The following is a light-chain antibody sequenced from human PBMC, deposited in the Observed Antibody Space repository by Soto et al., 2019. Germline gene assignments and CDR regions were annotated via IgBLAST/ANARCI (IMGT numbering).Light chain of an antibody. V-gene: IGKV1-5*01. Sequence: DIQRTQYSSTLSASVGDRVTITCRASHSISSWLAWYQQKAGKAPKLLIYDASTLESGVPSRFSGSGSGTEFTLTIISLQPDDFATYYCQQYDSYSWTFGPGTKVDIK. CDR3: QQYDSYSWT. J-gene: IGKJ1*01. CDR1: HSISSW. CDR2: DAS.